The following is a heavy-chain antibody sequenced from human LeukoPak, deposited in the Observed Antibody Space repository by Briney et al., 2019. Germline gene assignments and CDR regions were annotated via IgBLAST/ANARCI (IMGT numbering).Heavy chain of an antibody. CDR1: GFTFSSHG. CDR2: ISPSGGIT. CDR3: AKDRRAGSYDY. V-gene: IGHV3-23*01. Sequence: GGSLRLSCAASGFTFSSHGMNWVRQAPGKGLEWVSGISPSGGITYYTDSVKGRFTISRDNSKNTVSLQMNSLRGEDTAVYYCAKDRRAGSYDYWGQGTLVTVSS. D-gene: IGHD3-10*01. J-gene: IGHJ4*02.